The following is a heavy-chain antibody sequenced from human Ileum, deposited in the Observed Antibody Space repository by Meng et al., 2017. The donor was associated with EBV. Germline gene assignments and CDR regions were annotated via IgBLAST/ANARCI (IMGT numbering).Heavy chain of an antibody. CDR3: EGWRY. CDR2: IKSTTDGGTT. CDR1: GFTFSNAW. V-gene: IGHV3-15*01. D-gene: IGHD2-15*01. Sequence: GELVEAGGGLVKPGGYLCLSWAASGFTFSNAWMTWVRQAPGKGLEWVGRIKSTTDGGTTDYAAPVKGRFTISRDDSKNTLFLQMDSLKTEDTAVYYCEGWRYWGQGTLVTVSS. J-gene: IGHJ4*02.